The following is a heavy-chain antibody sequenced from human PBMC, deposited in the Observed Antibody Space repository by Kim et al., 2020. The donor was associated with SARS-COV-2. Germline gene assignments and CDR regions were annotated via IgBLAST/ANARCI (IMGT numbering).Heavy chain of an antibody. J-gene: IGHJ4*02. CDR2: ISYSGNS. D-gene: IGHD2-2*01. CDR1: GGSIRSGGKF. CDR3: ARGQPLYY. V-gene: IGHV4-31*03. Sequence: SETLSLTCSVSGGSIRSGGKFWTWIRQHPAKGLEWIGYISYSGNSHYSPSLRSRVIISLQTSENQFSLELTSVTAADTAVYYCARGQPLYYWGKGILVTV.